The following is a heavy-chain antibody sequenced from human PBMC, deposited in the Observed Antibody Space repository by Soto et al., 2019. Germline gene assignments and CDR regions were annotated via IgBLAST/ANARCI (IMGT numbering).Heavy chain of an antibody. CDR1: EFIFSSYG. D-gene: IGHD2-8*01. J-gene: IGHJ3*02. CDR3: ARDTDGGDAFVI. CDR2: IWYDGSNK. V-gene: IGHV3-33*01. Sequence: GGSLRLSCAASEFIFSSYGMHWVRQAPGKGLEWVAVIWYDGSNKYYGESVKGRFTISRDDSKNTLYLQMNSLRAEDTAVYFCARDTDGGDAFVIWGQGTMVAVS.